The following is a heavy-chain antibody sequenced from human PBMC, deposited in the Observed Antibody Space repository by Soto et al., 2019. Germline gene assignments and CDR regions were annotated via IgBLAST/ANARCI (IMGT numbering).Heavy chain of an antibody. CDR3: AKPPNYDILTGLRAYYYYYGMDV. D-gene: IGHD3-9*01. V-gene: IGHV3-23*01. CDR2: ISGSGGST. J-gene: IGHJ6*02. Sequence: ESGGGLVQPGGSLRLSCAASGFTFSSYAMSWVRQAPGKGLEWVSAISGSGGSTYYADSVKGRFTISRDNSKNTLYLQMNSLRAEDTAVYYCAKPPNYDILTGLRAYYYYYGMDVWGQGTTVTVSS. CDR1: GFTFSSYA.